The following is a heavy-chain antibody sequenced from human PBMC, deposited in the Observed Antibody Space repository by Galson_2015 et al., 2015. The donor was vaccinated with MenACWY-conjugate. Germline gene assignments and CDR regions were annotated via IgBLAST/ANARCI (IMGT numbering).Heavy chain of an antibody. CDR3: ARDSYCPSSCWYNCFDP. D-gene: IGHD6-13*01. CDR2: IGTNHGDRNYGDT. CDR1: GYTFTTYG. V-gene: IGHV1-18*01. Sequence: SVKVSCKASGYTFTTYGISWVRQAPGQGLEWMGWIGTNHGDRNYGDTNYAQKFKGRVTVTADTSTSTAYMELRSLRSDDTAVYYCARDSYCPSSCWYNCFDPWGQGTLFTGSS. J-gene: IGHJ5*02.